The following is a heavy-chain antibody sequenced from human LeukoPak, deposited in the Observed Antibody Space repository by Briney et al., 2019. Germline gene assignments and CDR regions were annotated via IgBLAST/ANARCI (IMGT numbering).Heavy chain of an antibody. D-gene: IGHD3-9*01. CDR2: IIPIFGTA. V-gene: IGHV1-69*01. J-gene: IGHJ5*02. CDR1: GGTFSSYA. CDR3: ARVAVLRYFDWLLPGGWFDP. Sequence: SVKVSCKASGGTFSSYAISWVRQAPGQGLEWMGGIIPIFGTANYAQKFQGRVTITADESTSTAYMELSSLRSEDAAVYYCARVAVLRYFDWLLPGGWFDPWGQGTLSPSPQ.